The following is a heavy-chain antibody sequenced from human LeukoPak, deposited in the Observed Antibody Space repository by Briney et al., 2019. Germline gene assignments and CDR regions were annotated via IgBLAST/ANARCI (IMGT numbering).Heavy chain of an antibody. CDR3: ARGWPQLWYFDY. CDR2: INWSGGST. D-gene: IGHD5-24*01. J-gene: IGHJ4*02. CDR1: GFTFDDYD. Sequence: SGGSLRLSCAASGFTFDDYDMSWVRQTPGRGLEWVSGINWSGGSTGYEDSVKGRFTVSRDNAKNSLYLHMNSLRAEDTALYYCARGWPQLWYFDYWGQGTLVTVSS. V-gene: IGHV3-20*04.